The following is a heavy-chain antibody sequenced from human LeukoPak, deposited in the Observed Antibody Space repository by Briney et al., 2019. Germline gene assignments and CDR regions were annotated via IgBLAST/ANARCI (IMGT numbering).Heavy chain of an antibody. CDR2: MSPNSGNT. CDR3: VRTPPNWGADF. D-gene: IGHD7-27*01. CDR1: GYTFTSYD. V-gene: IGHV1-8*01. Sequence: ASVKVSCKASGYTFTSYDINWMRQATGQGLEWMGWMSPNSGNTGYAQKFQGRVTMTRYTSTGTAYLELSSLRSEDSAVYYCVRTPPNWGADFWGQGTLVTVSS. J-gene: IGHJ4*02.